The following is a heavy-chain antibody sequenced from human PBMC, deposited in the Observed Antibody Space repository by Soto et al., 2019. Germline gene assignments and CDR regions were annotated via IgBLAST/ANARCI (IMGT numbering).Heavy chain of an antibody. J-gene: IGHJ3*02. V-gene: IGHV4-61*01. D-gene: IGHD4-17*01. CDR1: AGPFSSCSDY. Sequence: SVPLSVTSTFSAGPFSSCSDYCIFIWQPPGKGLEWIGYIYYSGSTNYNPSLKSRVTISVDTSKNQFSLKLSSVTAADTAVYYCARDRYGDYGDAFDIWGQGTMVNVS. CDR2: IYYSGST. CDR3: ARDRYGDYGDAFDI.